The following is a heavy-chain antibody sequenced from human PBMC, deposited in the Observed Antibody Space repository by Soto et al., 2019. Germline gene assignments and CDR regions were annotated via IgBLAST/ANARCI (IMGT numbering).Heavy chain of an antibody. V-gene: IGHV4-30-4*01. CDR3: ARDLDGLHDDNSGPYPRPG. J-gene: IGHJ1*01. Sequence: SETLSLTCTVSGGSISSDDYCWSWIRQAPGRGLEWIGYIHSGGSIYYNPSLKSRATMSIDTARNQFSLKVSSVTVADTAVYYCARDLDGLHDDNSGPYPRPGWGQGTLVTVS. CDR2: IHSGGSI. D-gene: IGHD3-22*01. CDR1: GGSISSDDYC.